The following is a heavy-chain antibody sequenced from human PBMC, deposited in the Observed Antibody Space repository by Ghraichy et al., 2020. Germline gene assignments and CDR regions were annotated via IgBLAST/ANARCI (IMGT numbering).Heavy chain of an antibody. Sequence: GGSLRLSCAASGFTFSSFAMHWVRQAPGTGLEWVSYIRSDGNIKYYSDSVKGRFTVSRDNSKNTLYLQMNSLRSEDTAVYFCAREGSIQFHFDLWGQGTLVTVSS. CDR1: GFTFSSFA. J-gene: IGHJ4*02. D-gene: IGHD5-24*01. CDR2: IRSDGNIK. V-gene: IGHV3-30*02. CDR3: AREGSIQFHFDL.